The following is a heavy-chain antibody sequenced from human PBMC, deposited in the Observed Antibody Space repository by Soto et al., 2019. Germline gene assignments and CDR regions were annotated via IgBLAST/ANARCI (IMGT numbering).Heavy chain of an antibody. J-gene: IGHJ5*02. CDR3: ARMESFGSLNWFDP. Sequence: ASVKVSCKASGYTFTSYAIHWVRQAPGQSLEWMGWINAGNGNTKYSQKFQGRVTMTRDTSASTAYMELSSLRSEDTAVYYCARMESFGSLNWFDPWGQGTLGTVSS. D-gene: IGHD5-18*01. CDR2: INAGNGNT. CDR1: GYTFTSYA. V-gene: IGHV1-3*01.